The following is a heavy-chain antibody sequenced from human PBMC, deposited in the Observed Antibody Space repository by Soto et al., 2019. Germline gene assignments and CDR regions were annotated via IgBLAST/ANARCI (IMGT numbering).Heavy chain of an antibody. CDR1: GFIFSNYG. Sequence: EAQLLESGGGLVQPGGSLRLSCAASGFIFSNYGMSWVRQAPGKGLEWVSSISGSGDRTHNADSVRGRFTISRDESRNTLTLQMNSLRAEDTAIYFCATTKGYIDPFDLWGQGTLVTVSS. V-gene: IGHV3-23*01. J-gene: IGHJ4*02. CDR2: ISGSGDRT. D-gene: IGHD5-12*01. CDR3: ATTKGYIDPFDL.